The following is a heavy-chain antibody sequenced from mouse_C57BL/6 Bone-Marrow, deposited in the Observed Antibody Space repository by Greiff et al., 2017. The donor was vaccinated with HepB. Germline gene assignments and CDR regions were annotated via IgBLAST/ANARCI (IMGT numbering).Heavy chain of an antibody. CDR1: GYTFTSYT. Sequence: QVHVKQSGAELARPGASVKMSCKASGYTFTSYTMHWVKQRPGQGLEWIGYINPSSGYTKYNQKFKDKATLTADKSSSTAYMQLSSLTSEDSAVYYCASLGSSYDFDYWGQGTTLTVSS. J-gene: IGHJ2*01. V-gene: IGHV1-4*01. CDR2: INPSSGYT. D-gene: IGHD1-1*01. CDR3: ASLGSSYDFDY.